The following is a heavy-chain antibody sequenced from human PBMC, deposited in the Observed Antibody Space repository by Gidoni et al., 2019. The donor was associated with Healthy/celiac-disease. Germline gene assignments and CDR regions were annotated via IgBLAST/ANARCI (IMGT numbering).Heavy chain of an antibody. CDR3: ARRSIMITFGGVIVIPWFDP. J-gene: IGHJ5*02. CDR2: INHSGST. CDR1: GGSFSGYY. D-gene: IGHD3-16*02. V-gene: IGHV4-34*01. Sequence: QVQLQQWGAGLLKPSETLSLPCAVYGGSFSGYYWSWIRQPPGKGLEWIGEINHSGSTNYNPSLKSRVTISVDTSKNQFSLKLSSVTAADTAVYYCARRSIMITFGGVIVIPWFDPWGQGTLVTVSS.